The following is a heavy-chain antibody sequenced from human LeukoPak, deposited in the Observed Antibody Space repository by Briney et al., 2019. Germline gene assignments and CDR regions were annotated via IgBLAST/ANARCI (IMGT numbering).Heavy chain of an antibody. V-gene: IGHV3-48*01. J-gene: IGHJ3*02. D-gene: IGHD1-26*01. CDR3: AREWVKKGAFDI. CDR2: ISSSSDTI. Sequence: GGSLRLSCAASGFTFGPYTMNWVRQAPGKGLEWVSYISSSSDTIYYADSVKGRLTISRENAKNSLYLQMNSLRAGDTAVYYCAREWVKKGAFDIWGQRTMVTVSS. CDR1: GFTFGPYT.